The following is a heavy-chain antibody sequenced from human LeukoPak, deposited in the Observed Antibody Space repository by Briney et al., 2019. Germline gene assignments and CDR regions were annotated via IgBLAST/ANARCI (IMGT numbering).Heavy chain of an antibody. CDR2: IIPIFGTA. V-gene: IGHV1-69*13. CDR1: GGTFSRYA. D-gene: IGHD5-18*01. Sequence: ASVKVSCKASGGTFSRYAISWVRQAPGQGLEWMGGIIPIFGTANYAQKFQGRVTITADESTSTAYMELSSLRSEDTAVYYCARGYSYGSTDYWGQGTLVTVSS. CDR3: ARGYSYGSTDY. J-gene: IGHJ4*02.